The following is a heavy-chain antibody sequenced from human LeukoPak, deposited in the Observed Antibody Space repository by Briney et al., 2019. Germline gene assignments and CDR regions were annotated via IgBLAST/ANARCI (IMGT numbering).Heavy chain of an antibody. D-gene: IGHD5-18*01. J-gene: IGHJ4*02. CDR1: GYSFTNNW. CDR2: IYPENSDT. Sequence: GESLKISCKGSGYSFTNNWIGWVRQMPGKGLEWMGMIYPENSDTKYSPSFQGQVSISVDKSISTAYLQWSSLKASDTAMYYCARHSRVDTANLIIRYFDYWGQGTLVTVSS. V-gene: IGHV5-51*01. CDR3: ARHSRVDTANLIIRYFDY.